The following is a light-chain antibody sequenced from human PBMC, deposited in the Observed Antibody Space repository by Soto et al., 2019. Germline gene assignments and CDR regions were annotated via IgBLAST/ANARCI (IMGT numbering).Light chain of an antibody. CDR1: QSISSY. CDR3: QQSYSTRLT. Sequence: DIQMTQSPSSLSASVGDRVTITCRASQSISSYLNWYQQKPGKAPKLLIYAASSLKSGVASRFSGSGSGTDFTLTSSSLQPEDFATYYCQQSYSTRLTFGGGTKVEIK. V-gene: IGKV1-39*01. J-gene: IGKJ4*01. CDR2: AAS.